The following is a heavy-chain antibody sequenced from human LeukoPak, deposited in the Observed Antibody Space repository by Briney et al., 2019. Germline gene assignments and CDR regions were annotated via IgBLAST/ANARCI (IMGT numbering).Heavy chain of an antibody. CDR3: ARNSYCSGGSCYSGYYYYHMDV. J-gene: IGHJ6*03. CDR2: INPNSGGT. D-gene: IGHD2-15*01. CDR1: GYTFTGYY. V-gene: IGHV1-2*02. Sequence: ASVKVSCKASGYTFTGYYMHWVRQAPGQGLEWMGWINPNSGGTNYAQKFQGRVTMTRDTSISTAYMELSRLRSDDTAVYYCARNSYCSGGSCYSGYYYYHMDVWGKGTTVTISS.